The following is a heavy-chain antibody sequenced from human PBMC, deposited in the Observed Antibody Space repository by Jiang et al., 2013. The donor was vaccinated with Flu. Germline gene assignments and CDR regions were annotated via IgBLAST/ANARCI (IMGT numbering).Heavy chain of an antibody. CDR1: GFTFSNAW. CDR2: IKSKTDGGTT. V-gene: IGHV3-15*01. Sequence: SGFTFSNAWMSWVRQAPGKGLEWVGRIKSKTDGGTTDYAAPVKGRFTISRDDSKNTLYLQMNSLKTEDTAVYYCTSFPDGWAFDIWGQGTMVTVSS. CDR3: TSFPDGWAFDI. D-gene: IGHD6-19*01. J-gene: IGHJ3*02.